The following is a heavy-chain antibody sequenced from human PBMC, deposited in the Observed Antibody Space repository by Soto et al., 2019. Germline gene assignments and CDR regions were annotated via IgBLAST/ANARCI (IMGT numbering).Heavy chain of an antibody. CDR3: ARAGPRGYSSSWYPSPFDY. J-gene: IGHJ4*02. V-gene: IGHV1-18*01. CDR2: ISAYNGNT. CDR1: GYTFTSYG. Sequence: QVQLVQSGAEVKKPGASVRVSCKASGYTFTSYGISWVRQAPGQGLEWMGWISAYNGNTNYAQKLQGRVTMTTDTSTSTAYMELRSLRSDDTAVYYCARAGPRGYSSSWYPSPFDYWGQGTLVTVSS. D-gene: IGHD6-13*01.